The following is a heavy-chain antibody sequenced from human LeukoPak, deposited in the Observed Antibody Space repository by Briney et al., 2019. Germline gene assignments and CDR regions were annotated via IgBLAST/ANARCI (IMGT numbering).Heavy chain of an antibody. CDR3: ARQVEMATPDY. D-gene: IGHD5-24*01. J-gene: IGHJ4*02. CDR2: IYPDDSDS. CDR1: GYSFDYYW. V-gene: IGHV5-51*01. Sequence: GESLKISCKASGYSFDYYWIAWVRQMPGKGLEWMGIIYPDDSDSTYSPSFQGQVTISVDKSINTAYLQWSSLKASNTAIYYCARQVEMATPDYWGQGTLVTVSS.